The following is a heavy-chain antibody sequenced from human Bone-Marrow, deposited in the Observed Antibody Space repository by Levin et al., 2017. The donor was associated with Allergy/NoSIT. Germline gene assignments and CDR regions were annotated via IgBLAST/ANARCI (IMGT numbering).Heavy chain of an antibody. CDR3: ARNPGAINWS. D-gene: IGHD1-20*01. CDR2: IYSVGTT. CDR1: GFTVSNNY. V-gene: IGHV3-53*01. Sequence: SGGSLRLSCAASGFTVSNNYMSWVRQPPGKGLEWVSLIYSVGTTHYADSVRGRFTISRDHSENTLYLQMNNVRADDTAVYYCARNPGAINWSWGQGTLVTVSS. J-gene: IGHJ4*02.